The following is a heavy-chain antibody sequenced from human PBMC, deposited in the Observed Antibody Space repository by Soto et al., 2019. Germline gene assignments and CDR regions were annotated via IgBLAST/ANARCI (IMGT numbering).Heavy chain of an antibody. CDR1: GYSFTSYG. CDR2: ISTFNGDT. CDR3: ARDSPQYGMDV. Sequence: QVHLMQSGAELKKPGASVKVTCKASGYSFTSYGISWVRQAPGQGLQWMGRISTFNGDTNYAQNVQGRVTMTTDTSTTTTYMELRSLRSDDTAVYYCARDSPQYGMDVWGQGTTVTVSS. V-gene: IGHV1-18*01. J-gene: IGHJ6*02.